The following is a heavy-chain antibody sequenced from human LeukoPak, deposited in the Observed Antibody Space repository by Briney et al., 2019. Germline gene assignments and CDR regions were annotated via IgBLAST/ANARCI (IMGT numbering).Heavy chain of an antibody. J-gene: IGHJ5*02. V-gene: IGHV4-59*01. Sequence: PSETLSLTCTVSGGSISSYYWSWIRQPPGKGLEWIGYIYYSGSTDYNPSLKSRVTISVETSKNQFSLKLSSVTAADTAVYYCARGRPDGSGSYYKFDPWGQGTLVTVSS. CDR2: IYYSGST. D-gene: IGHD3-10*01. CDR1: GGSISSYY. CDR3: ARGRPDGSGSYYKFDP.